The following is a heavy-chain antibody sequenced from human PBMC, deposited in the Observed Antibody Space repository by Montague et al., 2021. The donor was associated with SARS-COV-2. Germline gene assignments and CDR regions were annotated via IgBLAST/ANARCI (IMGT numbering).Heavy chain of an antibody. CDR1: GGSVSSRSYY. CDR3: ARRGEYGGPRFDY. D-gene: IGHD4-23*01. CDR2: NYYSGST. J-gene: IGHJ4*02. V-gene: IGHV4-39*01. Sequence: SETLSLTCTVSGGSVSSRSYYWGWIRQPPGKGLEWIGSNYYSGSTHYNPSLKSRVTIYVYTYKNQFSLNLSSVTAAATDVYYCARRGEYGGPRFDYWGQGTLVTVSS.